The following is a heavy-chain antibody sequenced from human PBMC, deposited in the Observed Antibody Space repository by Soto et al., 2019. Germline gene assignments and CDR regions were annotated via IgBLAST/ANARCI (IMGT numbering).Heavy chain of an antibody. J-gene: IGHJ6*02. Sequence: QVPLVESGGGVVQPGRSLRLSCAASGFTFSSYGMHWVRQAPGKGLEWVAVISYDGSNKYYADSVKGRFTISRDNSKNTLYLQMNSLRAEDTAVYYCAKNIAVAGWNYYYGMDVWGQGTTVTVSS. D-gene: IGHD6-19*01. V-gene: IGHV3-30*18. CDR2: ISYDGSNK. CDR1: GFTFSSYG. CDR3: AKNIAVAGWNYYYGMDV.